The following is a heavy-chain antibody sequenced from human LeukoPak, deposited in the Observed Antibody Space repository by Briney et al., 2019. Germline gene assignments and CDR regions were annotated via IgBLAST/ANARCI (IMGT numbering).Heavy chain of an antibody. J-gene: IGHJ4*02. CDR1: GFAFSVSW. CDR3: AKDYFGSLEY. CDR2: IKSDGSGT. Sequence: GGSLILSCAASGFAFSVSWMHWVRQAPGKGLVWVSVIKSDGSGTAYADSVKGRFTISRDNAKNTVYLQMNSLRDEDTAVYYCAKDYFGSLEYWGQGTLVTVSS. V-gene: IGHV3-74*03. D-gene: IGHD2/OR15-2a*01.